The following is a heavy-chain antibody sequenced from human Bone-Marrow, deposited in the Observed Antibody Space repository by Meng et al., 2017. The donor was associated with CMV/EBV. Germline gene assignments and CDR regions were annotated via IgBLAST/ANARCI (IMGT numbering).Heavy chain of an antibody. J-gene: IGHJ6*02. V-gene: IGHV4-59*01. CDR3: ARCLSDYHILTSRVNYYGMDV. CDR1: GGSISSYY. D-gene: IGHD3-9*01. Sequence: SETLSLTCTVSGGSISSYYWSWIRQPPGKGLEWIGYIYYSGSTNYNPSLKSRVTISVDTSKNQFSLKLSSVTAADTAVYYCARCLSDYHILTSRVNYYGMDVWGQGTTVTVSS. CDR2: IYYSGST.